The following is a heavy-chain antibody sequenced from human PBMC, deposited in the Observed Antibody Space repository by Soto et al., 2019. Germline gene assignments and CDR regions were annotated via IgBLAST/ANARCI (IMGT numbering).Heavy chain of an antibody. D-gene: IGHD6-19*01. CDR2: INPNSGGT. Sequence: GASVKVSCKASGYTLTGYYMHWVRQAPGQGLEWMGWINPNSGGTNYAQKFQGWVTMTRDTSISTAYMELSRLRSDDTAVYYCARVGIYSSGWSLPSDKYTPWYDPWGQGTLVTVSS. CDR3: ARVGIYSSGWSLPSDKYTPWYDP. V-gene: IGHV1-2*04. CDR1: GYTLTGYY. J-gene: IGHJ5*02.